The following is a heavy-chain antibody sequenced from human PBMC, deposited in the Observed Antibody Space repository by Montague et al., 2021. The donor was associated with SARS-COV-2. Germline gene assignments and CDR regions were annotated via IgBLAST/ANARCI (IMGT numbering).Heavy chain of an antibody. Sequence: SETLSLACAVYGGSFSDYYWSWIRQPPGKGLEWIGEINHRGTTKYNPSLKSRVSISLDTSKNQFSLYLSSVTAADTAVYYCARGRQHFNMIVVVMTGGEYYLASGGQGT. V-gene: IGHV4-34*01. D-gene: IGHD3-22*01. CDR3: ARGRQHFNMIVVVMTGGEYYLAS. CDR1: GGSFSDYY. CDR2: INHRGTT. J-gene: IGHJ4*02.